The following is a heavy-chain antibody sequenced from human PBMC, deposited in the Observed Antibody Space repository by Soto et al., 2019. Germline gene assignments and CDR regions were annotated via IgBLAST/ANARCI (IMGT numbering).Heavy chain of an antibody. J-gene: IGHJ6*02. CDR3: ATDDSSGWLGDYYYGMDV. V-gene: IGHV4-34*01. CDR2: INHSGST. D-gene: IGHD6-19*01. Sequence: PSETLSLTCAVYGGSFSGYYWSWIRQPPGKGLEWIGEINHSGSTNYNPSLKSRVTISVDTSKNQFSLKLSSVTAADTAVYYCATDDSSGWLGDYYYGMDVWGQGTTVTVSS. CDR1: GGSFSGYY.